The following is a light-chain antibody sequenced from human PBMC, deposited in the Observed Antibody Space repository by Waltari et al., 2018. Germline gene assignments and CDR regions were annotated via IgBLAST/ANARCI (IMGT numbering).Light chain of an antibody. Sequence: SYVLTQPPSVSVAPGKTARITCGGNNIGSKSVHWYQQKPGQAPVLVSYDDSDRPSGIPEGFSGSNSGNTATLTISRVEAGDEADYYCQVWDSSSDHPVFGGGTKLTVL. CDR2: DDS. V-gene: IGLV3-21*04. CDR3: QVWDSSSDHPV. CDR1: NIGSKS. J-gene: IGLJ2*01.